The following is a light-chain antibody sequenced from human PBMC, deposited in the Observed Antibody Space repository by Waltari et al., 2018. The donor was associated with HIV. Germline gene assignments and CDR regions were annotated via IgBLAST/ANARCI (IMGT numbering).Light chain of an antibody. CDR2: DDN. CDR1: NIASKR. V-gene: IGLV3-21*04. J-gene: IGLJ3*02. CDR3: QVWDTTTDQWV. Sequence: SYVLTQPPSVSVDPGETARITCGGTNIASKRLQWYQQKPGQAPVLVIYDDNDRPSGIPERFSGSSSGNTATLTISRVEAGDEADYYCQVWDTTTDQWVFGGGTELAVL.